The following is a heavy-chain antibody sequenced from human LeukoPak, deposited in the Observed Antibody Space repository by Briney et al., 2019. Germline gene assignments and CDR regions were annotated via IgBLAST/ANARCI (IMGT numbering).Heavy chain of an antibody. CDR1: GGSISSYY. Sequence: SETQTLTCTVSGGSISSYYLSWIRQPPGEGLEWIGYIYYSGSTNYNPSLKSRVTISVDTSKKHFSLELSSVTAADTAVYYCARGPEAPSRLFDYWGQGTLVTVSS. J-gene: IGHJ4*02. CDR2: IYYSGST. D-gene: IGHD2-2*01. CDR3: ARGPEAPSRLFDY. V-gene: IGHV4-59*01.